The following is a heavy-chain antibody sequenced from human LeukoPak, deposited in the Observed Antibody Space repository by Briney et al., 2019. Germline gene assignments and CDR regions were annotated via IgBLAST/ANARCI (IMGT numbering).Heavy chain of an antibody. CDR2: ISAYNGNT. J-gene: IGHJ6*03. Sequence: VASVKVSCKASGYTFTSYGISWVRQAPGQGLEWMGWISAYNGNTNYAQKLQGRVTMTTDTSTSTAYMELRSLRSDDTAVYYCARDWGDYYIVRALTYYYYMDVWGKGTTVTVSS. D-gene: IGHD4-17*01. CDR3: ARDWGDYYIVRALTYYYYMDV. V-gene: IGHV1-18*01. CDR1: GYTFTSYG.